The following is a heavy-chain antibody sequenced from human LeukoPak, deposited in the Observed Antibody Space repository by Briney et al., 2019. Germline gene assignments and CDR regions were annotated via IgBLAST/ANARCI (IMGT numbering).Heavy chain of an antibody. CDR1: GFTFGNYA. CDR2: ISGSGFTT. CDR3: AKGRSRDYSGGWYFDS. J-gene: IGHJ4*02. V-gene: IGHV3-23*01. D-gene: IGHD6-19*01. Sequence: GGSLRLSCAASGFTFGNYALNWVRQTPGKGLEWVSGISGSGFTTYYADSLKGRFTISRDNSKNTPYLQMNSLRAEDTAVYYCAKGRSRDYSGGWYFDSWGQGTLVTVSS.